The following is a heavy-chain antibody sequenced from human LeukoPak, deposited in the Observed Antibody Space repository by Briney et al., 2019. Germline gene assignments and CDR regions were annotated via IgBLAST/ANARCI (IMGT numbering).Heavy chain of an antibody. CDR2: ISYDGSNE. CDR3: AKGFSSSFASFDY. J-gene: IGHJ4*02. CDR1: GFSLGSYG. V-gene: IGHV3-30*18. D-gene: IGHD6-6*01. Sequence: GGSLRLSCAASGFSLGSYGMHWVRQAPGKGLEWVAIISYDGSNEYYADSVKGRFTISRDNSDNTLYLQMNSLRAEDTAVYYCAKGFSSSFASFDYWGQGTLVTVSS.